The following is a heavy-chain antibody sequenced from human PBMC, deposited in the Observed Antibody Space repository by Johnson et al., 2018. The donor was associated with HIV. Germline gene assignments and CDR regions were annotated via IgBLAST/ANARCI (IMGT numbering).Heavy chain of an antibody. V-gene: IGHV3-66*02. CDR1: GFTFNTYW. Sequence: VQLVESGGGLVQPGGSQRLSCAVSGFTFNTYWMHWVRQAPGKGLEWVSVIYSGGSTYYADSVKGRFTISRDNSKNTLYLQMNNLRPEDTALYYCAKEGSSSPWAFDIWGQGTMVTVSS. CDR2: IYSGGST. J-gene: IGHJ3*02. D-gene: IGHD2-15*01. CDR3: AKEGSSSPWAFDI.